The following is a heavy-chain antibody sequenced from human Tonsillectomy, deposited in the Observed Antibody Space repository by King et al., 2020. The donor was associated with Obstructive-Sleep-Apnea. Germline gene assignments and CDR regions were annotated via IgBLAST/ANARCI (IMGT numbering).Heavy chain of an antibody. CDR3: AGEVDVAGPGADDAFDI. V-gene: IGHV4-31*03. J-gene: IGHJ3*02. D-gene: IGHD6-13*01. Sequence: QLQESGPGLVKPSQTLSLTCTVSGGSVKSGGYYWSWVRQHPGGGLEYLGYIYYSRSAYYNPSLGGRVTISIDTSTNQFSLGLSSVTAADTAMYYCAGEVDVAGPGADDAFDIWGRGTMVTVSS. CDR1: GGSVKSGGYY. CDR2: IYYSRSA.